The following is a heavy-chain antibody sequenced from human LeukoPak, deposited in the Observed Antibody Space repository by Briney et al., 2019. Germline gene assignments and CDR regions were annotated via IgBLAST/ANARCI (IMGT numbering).Heavy chain of an antibody. J-gene: IGHJ5*02. V-gene: IGHV1-69*04. CDR2: IIPILGIA. CDR3: ARDVEMATSNWFDP. D-gene: IGHD5-24*01. CDR1: GYTFTSYY. Sequence: SVKVSCKASGYTFTSYYMHWVRQAPGQGLEWMGRIIPILGIANYAQKFQGRVTITADKSTSTAYMELSSLRSEDTAVYYCARDVEMATSNWFDPWGQGTLVTVSS.